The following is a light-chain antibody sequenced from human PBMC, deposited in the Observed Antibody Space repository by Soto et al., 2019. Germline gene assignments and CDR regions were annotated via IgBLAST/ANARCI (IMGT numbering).Light chain of an antibody. Sequence: EIVLTQSPGTLSLSPGERATLSCRASQSVSSSYLAWYQQKPGQAPRLLIYGASGRATGIPDRFSGSGSGTDFTLTSSRLAPEDFAVYYCQQYGSSTGFTFGPGTKVDIK. CDR2: GAS. CDR3: QQYGSSTGFT. CDR1: QSVSSSY. V-gene: IGKV3-20*01. J-gene: IGKJ3*01.